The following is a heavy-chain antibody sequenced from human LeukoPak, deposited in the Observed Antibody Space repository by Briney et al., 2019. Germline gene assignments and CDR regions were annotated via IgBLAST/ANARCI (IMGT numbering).Heavy chain of an antibody. CDR1: GYTFTSYG. V-gene: IGHV1-18*01. J-gene: IGHJ4*02. CDR3: ARDFVYYDSSGYYSVY. D-gene: IGHD3-22*01. Sequence: ASVKVSCKASGYTFTSYGISWVRQAPGQGLEWMGWISAYNGNRNYAQKLQGRVTMTTDTSTSTAYMELRSLRSDDTAVYYCARDFVYYDSSGYYSVYWGQGTLVTVSS. CDR2: ISAYNGNR.